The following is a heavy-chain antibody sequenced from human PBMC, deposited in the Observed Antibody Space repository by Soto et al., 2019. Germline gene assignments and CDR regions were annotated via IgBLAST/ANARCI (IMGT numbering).Heavy chain of an antibody. D-gene: IGHD6-19*01. CDR2: IYYSGST. CDR1: GRSISSSSYY. V-gene: IGHV4-39*07. Sequence: PAETLSLTCTVSGRSISSSSYYWGWIRQTPGKGLEWIGSIYYSGSTYYNPSLKSRVTISVDTSKNQFSLKLSSVTAADTAVYYCARAGGLGAVAVDYWGQGTLVTLSS. J-gene: IGHJ4*02. CDR3: ARAGGLGAVAVDY.